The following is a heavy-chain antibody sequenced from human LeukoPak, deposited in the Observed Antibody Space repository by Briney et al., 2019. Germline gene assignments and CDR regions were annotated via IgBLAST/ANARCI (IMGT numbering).Heavy chain of an antibody. J-gene: IGHJ4*02. CDR3: AKDSTLLVAGSFDY. CDR1: GFTFSRYT. Sequence: GGSLRLSCAASGFTFSRYTMNWVRQAPGKGLEWVSSISSNSGFKKYADSLKGRFTISRDNAKNSLYLQMNSLRAEDMALYYCAKDSTLLVAGSFDYWGQGTLVTVSS. V-gene: IGHV3-21*04. D-gene: IGHD6-19*01. CDR2: ISSNSGFK.